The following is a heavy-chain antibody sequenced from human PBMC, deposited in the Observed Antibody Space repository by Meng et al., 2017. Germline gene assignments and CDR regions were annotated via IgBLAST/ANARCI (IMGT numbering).Heavy chain of an antibody. CDR1: GGSFSGYY. CDR2: IKRSGST. CDR3: ARGKHSSSTLTFYIY. V-gene: IGHV4-34*01. Sequence: LQQWGAVLLQPSETLSLTCAAYGGSFSGYYWSLIRQPPGKWLEGIGEIKRSGSTNYNPSLESRVTISVDTSKNQFSLKLSSVTAADTSVYYCARGKHSSSTLTFYIYWGQGTLVTVSS. J-gene: IGHJ4*02. D-gene: IGHD6-13*01.